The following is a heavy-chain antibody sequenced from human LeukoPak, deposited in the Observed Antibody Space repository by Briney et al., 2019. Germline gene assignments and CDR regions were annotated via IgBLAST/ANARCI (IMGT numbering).Heavy chain of an antibody. CDR1: GYTFTTYD. Sequence: ASVKVSCKASGYTFTTYDISWVRQAPGQGLEWMGGFDPEDGETIYAQKFQGRVTMTEDTSTDTAYMELSSLRSEDTAVYYCATGGQGRYSGSPDDPRWDAFDIWGQGTMVTVSS. D-gene: IGHD1-26*01. CDR2: FDPEDGET. CDR3: ATGGQGRYSGSPDDPRWDAFDI. J-gene: IGHJ3*02. V-gene: IGHV1-24*01.